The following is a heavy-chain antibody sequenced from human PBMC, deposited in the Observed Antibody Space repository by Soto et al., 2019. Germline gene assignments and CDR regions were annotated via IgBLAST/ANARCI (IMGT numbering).Heavy chain of an antibody. Sequence: GESLKISCKGSGYSSAGYWITWVRQKPGKGLEWMGRIDPSDSQTYYSPSFRGHVTISATKSITTVFLQCSSLRASDTAMYYCARQIYDSDTGPNFQYYFDSWGQGTPVTVSS. CDR3: ARQIYDSDTGPNFQYYFDS. D-gene: IGHD3-22*01. CDR2: IDPSDSQT. J-gene: IGHJ4*02. CDR1: GYSSAGYW. V-gene: IGHV5-10-1*01.